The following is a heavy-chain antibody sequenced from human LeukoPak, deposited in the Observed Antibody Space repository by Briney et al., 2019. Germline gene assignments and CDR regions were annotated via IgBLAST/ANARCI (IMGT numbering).Heavy chain of an antibody. J-gene: IGHJ4*02. CDR3: AKTRTWEQQLVGPLDY. CDR2: ISWNSGSI. Sequence: GRSLRLSCAASGFTFDDYAMHWVRQAPGKGLEWVSGISWNSGSIGYADSVNGRFTISRDNAKNSLYLQMNSLRAEDTALYYCAKTRTWEQQLVGPLDYWGQGTLVTVSS. D-gene: IGHD6-13*01. CDR1: GFTFDDYA. V-gene: IGHV3-9*01.